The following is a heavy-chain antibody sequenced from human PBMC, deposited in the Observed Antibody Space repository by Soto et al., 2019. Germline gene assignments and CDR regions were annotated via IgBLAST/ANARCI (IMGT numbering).Heavy chain of an antibody. CDR2: ISDSGGTT. V-gene: IGHV3-23*01. J-gene: IGHJ4*02. CDR1: GLSFTNYA. Sequence: PGGSLRLSCVVSGLSFTNYAMSWVRQAPGRGLQWVSAISDSGGTTYYADSVKGRFTISRDNSKNTLYLQMNSLRAEDTALYYCASRPKTGDYFDYWGQGTLVTVSS. CDR3: ASRPKTGDYFDY. D-gene: IGHD2-2*01.